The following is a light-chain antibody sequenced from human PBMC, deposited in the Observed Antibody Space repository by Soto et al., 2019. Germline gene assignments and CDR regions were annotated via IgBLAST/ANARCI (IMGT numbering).Light chain of an antibody. V-gene: IGLV2-14*01. Sequence: QSALTQPASVSGSPGQSITISRTGTSGDIGSYNRVSWYQQHPGKAPKLIIYEVTDRPSGVSNRFSGSKSGNTASLTISGLQAEDEAEYYCSSYTNINTRACVFGTGPKVTVL. J-gene: IGLJ1*01. CDR3: SSYTNINTRACV. CDR2: EVT. CDR1: SGDIGSYNR.